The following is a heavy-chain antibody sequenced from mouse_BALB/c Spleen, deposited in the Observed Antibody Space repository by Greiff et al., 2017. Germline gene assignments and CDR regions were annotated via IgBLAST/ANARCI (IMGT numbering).Heavy chain of an antibody. D-gene: IGHD2-4*01. CDR1: GFAFSSYD. V-gene: IGHV5-12-1*01. CDR3: ARHGVYYDYEGWFAY. Sequence: EVKLVESGGGLVKPGGSLKLSCAASGFAFSSYDMSWVRQTPEKRLEWVAYISSGGGSTYYPDTVKGRFTISRDNAKNTLYLQMSSLKSEDTAMYYCARHGVYYDYEGWFAYWGQGTLVTVSA. J-gene: IGHJ3*01. CDR2: ISSGGGST.